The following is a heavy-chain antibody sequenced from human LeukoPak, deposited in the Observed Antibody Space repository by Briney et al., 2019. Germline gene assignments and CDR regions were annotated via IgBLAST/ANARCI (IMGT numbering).Heavy chain of an antibody. V-gene: IGHV3-23*01. CDR2: ISGSGGTT. CDR1: GFTFSNYA. D-gene: IGHD3-10*01. J-gene: IGHJ5*02. Sequence: GGSLRLSCAASGFTFSNYAMNWVGQAPGKGLEWVSVISGSGGTTACAASVKGRFTISRDNSEKKLYMEMNRQRDEDTAVYYCATKPSTLVRGVIPNWFDPWGQGTLVTVSS. CDR3: ATKPSTLVRGVIPNWFDP.